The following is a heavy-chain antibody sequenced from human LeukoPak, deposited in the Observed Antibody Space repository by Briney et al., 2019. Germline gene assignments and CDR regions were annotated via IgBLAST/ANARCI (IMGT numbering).Heavy chain of an antibody. J-gene: IGHJ4*02. Sequence: AASVKVSCKASGGTFSSYAISWVRQAPGQGLEWMGRIIPILGIANYAQKFQGRVTITADKSTSTAYMELSSLRPEDTAVYYCAREQGPNEIDYWGQGTLVTVSS. CDR3: AREQGPNEIDY. CDR1: GGTFSSYA. V-gene: IGHV1-69*04. CDR2: IIPILGIA.